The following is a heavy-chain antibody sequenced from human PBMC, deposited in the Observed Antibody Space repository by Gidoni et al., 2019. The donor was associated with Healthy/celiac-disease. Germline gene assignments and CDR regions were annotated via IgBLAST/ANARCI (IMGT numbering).Heavy chain of an antibody. V-gene: IGHV4-39*01. J-gene: IGHJ5*02. CDR1: GGSISSSSYY. Sequence: QLQLQESGPGLVKPSETLAVTCTVSGGSISSSSYYWGWIRQPPGKGLEWIGSIYYSGSTSYNPSLKSRVTISVDTSKNQFSLKLSSVTAADTAVYYCARQVIQQWLFSWFDPWGQGTLVTVSS. CDR2: IYYSGST. CDR3: ARQVIQQWLFSWFDP. D-gene: IGHD6-19*01.